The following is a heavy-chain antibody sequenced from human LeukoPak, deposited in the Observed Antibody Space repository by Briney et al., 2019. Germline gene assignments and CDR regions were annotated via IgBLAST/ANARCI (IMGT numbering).Heavy chain of an antibody. Sequence: PGGSPRLSCAASGFTFSDDWMNWVRQAPGKGPEWVGHIKARRAGGTTEYAAPVGGRFTISRDDSRSILYLQMNNLKTEDTALYYCTRRHYGPWGLGTLVTVSS. V-gene: IGHV3-15*01. CDR1: GFTFSDDW. D-gene: IGHD3-10*01. CDR2: IKARRAGGTT. CDR3: TRRHYGP. J-gene: IGHJ5*02.